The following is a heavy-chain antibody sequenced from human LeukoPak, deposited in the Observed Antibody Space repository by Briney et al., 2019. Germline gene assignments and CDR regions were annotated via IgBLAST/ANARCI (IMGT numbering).Heavy chain of an antibody. J-gene: IGHJ4*02. CDR1: GGTFSSYA. Sequence: SVKVSCKASGGTFSSYAISWVRQAPGQGLEWMGRIIPILGIANYAQKFQGRVTITADKSTSTAYMELSRLRSDDTAVYYCAREEELWFGEFPLDYWGQGTLVTVSS. V-gene: IGHV1-69*04. D-gene: IGHD3-10*01. CDR2: IIPILGIA. CDR3: AREEELWFGEFPLDY.